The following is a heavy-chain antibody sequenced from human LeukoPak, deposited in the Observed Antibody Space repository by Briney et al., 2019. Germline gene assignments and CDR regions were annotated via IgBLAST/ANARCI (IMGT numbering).Heavy chain of an antibody. Sequence: ASVTVSCKASGYTFTSYYIHWVRQAPGQGLEWVGLINPSGGSTSYAQKFQGRVTMTRDTYTSTVYMELSSLRSEDTALYYCARESTWNDYWGQGTLVTVSS. D-gene: IGHD2/OR15-2a*01. J-gene: IGHJ4*02. CDR1: GYTFTSYY. CDR2: INPSGGST. V-gene: IGHV1-46*01. CDR3: ARESTWNDY.